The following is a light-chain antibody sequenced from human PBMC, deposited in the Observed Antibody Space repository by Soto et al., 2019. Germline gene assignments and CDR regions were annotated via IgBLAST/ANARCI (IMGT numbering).Light chain of an antibody. Sequence: EIVLTQSPATLSLSPGERATLSCRASQSVSSYLAWYQQKPGQAPRLLIYDASNRATGIPARFSGSGSGTDFTLAISSLQPEDFVVYYCQPRSNWHPGDLNFGGGTKVEIK. CDR1: QSVSSY. J-gene: IGKJ4*01. V-gene: IGKV3-11*01. CDR2: DAS. CDR3: QPRSNWHPGDLN.